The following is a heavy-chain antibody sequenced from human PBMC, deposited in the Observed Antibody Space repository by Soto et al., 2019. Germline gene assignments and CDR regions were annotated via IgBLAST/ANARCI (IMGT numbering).Heavy chain of an antibody. D-gene: IGHD2-15*01. CDR1: GFTFSSYS. V-gene: IGHV3-48*01. Sequence: EVQLVESGGGVVQPGGSLRLSCAASGFTFSSYSMNWVRQAPGKGLEWVSDISSSSSTIYYADSVKGRFTISRDNAKNSLYLQMNSLRAEDTAVYYCARRSVAADAFDIWGQGTMVTVSS. CDR2: ISSSSSTI. CDR3: ARRSVAADAFDI. J-gene: IGHJ3*02.